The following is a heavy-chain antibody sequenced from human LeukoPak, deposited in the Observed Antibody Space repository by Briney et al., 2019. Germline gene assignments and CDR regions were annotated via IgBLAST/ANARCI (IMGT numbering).Heavy chain of an antibody. V-gene: IGHV4-4*07. Sequence: SETLSLTCTVSGGSINNYYWSWIRQPAGKGLEWIGHISTSGSTNYNPSLKSRVTISIDNSNNQFSLKMSSATAADTAVYYCVRDRGVTVPGRRLDYWGQGTLVTVSS. D-gene: IGHD6-19*01. CDR3: VRDRGVTVPGRRLDY. CDR1: GGSINNYY. CDR2: ISTSGST. J-gene: IGHJ4*02.